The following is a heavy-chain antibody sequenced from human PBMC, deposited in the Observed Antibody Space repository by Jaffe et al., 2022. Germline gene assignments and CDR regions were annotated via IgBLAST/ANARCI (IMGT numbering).Heavy chain of an antibody. D-gene: IGHD2-15*01. J-gene: IGHJ4*02. Sequence: EVQLVESGGGLVQPGRSLRLSCTASGFTFGDYAMNWVRQAPGKGLEWVGFIKSKAYGGTTEYAASVKGRFTISRDDSKSIAYLQMSSLKTEDTALYYCSRDDCSGGSCYFDYWGQGTLVTVSS. CDR2: IKSKAYGGTT. V-gene: IGHV3-49*04. CDR3: SRDDCSGGSCYFDY. CDR1: GFTFGDYA.